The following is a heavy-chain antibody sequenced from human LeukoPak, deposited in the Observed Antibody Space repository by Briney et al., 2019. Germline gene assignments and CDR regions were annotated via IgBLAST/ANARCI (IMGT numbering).Heavy chain of an antibody. J-gene: IGHJ6*02. D-gene: IGHD2-15*01. Sequence: ASVKVSCKASGYTFTSYDINWVRQATGQGLEWMGWMNPNSGNTGYAQKFQGRVTMTRNTSISTAYMELSSLRSEDTAVYYCARRLLHSNYYYYGMDVWGQGTTVTVSS. V-gene: IGHV1-8*01. CDR1: GYTFTSYD. CDR3: ARRLLHSNYYYYGMDV. CDR2: MNPNSGNT.